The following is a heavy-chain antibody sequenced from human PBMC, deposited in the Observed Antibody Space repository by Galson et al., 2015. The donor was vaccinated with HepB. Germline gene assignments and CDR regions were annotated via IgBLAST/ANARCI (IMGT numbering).Heavy chain of an antibody. D-gene: IGHD3-10*01. J-gene: IGHJ3*02. CDR2: ISYDGSNK. V-gene: IGHV3-30*04. CDR1: GFTFSSYA. Sequence: SLRLSCAASGFTFSSYAMHWVRQAPGKGLEWVAVISYDGSNKYYADSVKGRFTISRDNSKNTLYLQMSSLRAEDTAVYYCAKDHAGIWFGELEAFDIWGQGTMVTVSS. CDR3: AKDHAGIWFGELEAFDI.